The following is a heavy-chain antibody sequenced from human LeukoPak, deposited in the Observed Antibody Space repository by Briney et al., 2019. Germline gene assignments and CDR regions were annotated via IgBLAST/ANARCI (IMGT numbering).Heavy chain of an antibody. J-gene: IGHJ6*03. CDR1: GFTFSNFG. D-gene: IGHD3-3*01. CDR3: AKTSLSDPSGHYYHLDV. CDR2: IRFDGTSE. V-gene: IGHV3-30*02. Sequence: GGSLRLSCAAAGFTFSNFGMHWVRQAPGKGLEWVAFIRFDGTSEFYADSVKARFTISRDNSQNTVSLQLNNLRIEDTALYYCAKTSLSDPSGHYYHLDVWGKGTPVTVSS.